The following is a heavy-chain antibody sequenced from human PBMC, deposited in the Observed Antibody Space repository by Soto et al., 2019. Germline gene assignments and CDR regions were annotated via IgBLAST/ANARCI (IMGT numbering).Heavy chain of an antibody. J-gene: IGHJ6*02. CDR2: IWYDGSNK. CDR3: ARDGQQLTPYALDV. CDR1: GFTLRLHA. Sequence: QVHLVESGGGVIQPGRSLRLSCAASGFTLRLHAMHWVRQAPGKGLEWVAQIWYDGSNKYYTDSVKGRFTVSRDDFKNPVFLQMDSLRAEDTAVYYCARDGQQLTPYALDVWGQGTTVIVSS. D-gene: IGHD6-13*01. V-gene: IGHV3-33*08.